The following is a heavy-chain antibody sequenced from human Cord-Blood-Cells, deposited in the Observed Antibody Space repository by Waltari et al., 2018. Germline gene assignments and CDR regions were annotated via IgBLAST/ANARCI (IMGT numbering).Heavy chain of an antibody. Sequence: EVQLVESGGGLVQPGGSLRLSCAASGFTFSSYWMSWVRQAPGKGLEGVANIKQDGSEKNNGDSVKGRFTISRDNAKNSLYLQMNSLRAEDTAVYYCARQMTTVTVYFDYWGQGTLVTVSS. CDR1: GFTFSSYW. CDR2: IKQDGSEK. D-gene: IGHD4-17*01. J-gene: IGHJ4*02. CDR3: ARQMTTVTVYFDY. V-gene: IGHV3-7*01.